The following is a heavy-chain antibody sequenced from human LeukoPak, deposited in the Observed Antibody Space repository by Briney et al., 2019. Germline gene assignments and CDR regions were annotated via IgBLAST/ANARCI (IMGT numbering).Heavy chain of an antibody. Sequence: GGSLRLSCAASGFTFSSYGVHRVRQAPGKGLEWVAVISYDGSNKYYADSVKGRFTISRDNSKNTLYLQMNSLRAEDTAVYYCAKAGYSGSYTDYWGQGTLVTVSS. CDR3: AKAGYSGSYTDY. CDR2: ISYDGSNK. J-gene: IGHJ4*02. D-gene: IGHD1-26*01. CDR1: GFTFSSYG. V-gene: IGHV3-30*18.